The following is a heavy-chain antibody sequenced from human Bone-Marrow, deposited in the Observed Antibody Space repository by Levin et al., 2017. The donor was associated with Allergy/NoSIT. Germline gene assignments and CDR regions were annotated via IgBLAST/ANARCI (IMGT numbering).Heavy chain of an antibody. Sequence: GGSLRLSCAASGFTFSSYGMHWVRQAPGKGLEWVAVIWYDGSNKYYADSVKGRFTISRDNSKNTLYLQMNSLRAEDTAVYYCARAANACWHYYDSSGSPLCHWGQGTLVTVSS. J-gene: IGHJ1*01. V-gene: IGHV3-33*01. CDR1: GFTFSSYG. CDR3: ARAANACWHYYDSSGSPLCH. CDR2: IWYDGSNK. D-gene: IGHD3-22*01.